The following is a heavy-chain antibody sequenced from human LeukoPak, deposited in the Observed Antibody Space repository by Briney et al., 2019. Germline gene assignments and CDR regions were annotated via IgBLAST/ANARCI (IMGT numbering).Heavy chain of an antibody. CDR2: IYYSGNT. D-gene: IGHD1-26*01. V-gene: IGHV4-59*01. J-gene: IGHJ4*02. CDR1: GGSISSYY. CDR3: ARGGLIVGATTYEGLGY. Sequence: SETLSLTCTVSGGSISSYYWSWIRQPPGKGLEWIGYIYYSGNTNYNPPLKSRVTISVDTSKNQFSLRLSSVTAADTAVYYCARGGLIVGATTYEGLGYWGQGTLVTVSS.